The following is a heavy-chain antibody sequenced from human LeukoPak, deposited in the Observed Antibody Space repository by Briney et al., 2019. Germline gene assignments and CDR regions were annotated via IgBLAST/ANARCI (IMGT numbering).Heavy chain of an antibody. CDR1: GYTFTSSG. CDR3: ATLGYSYGTDY. D-gene: IGHD5-18*01. Sequence: GASVKVSCKASGYTFTSSGINWVRQAPGQGLEWMGWINPNSGGTNYAQKFQGRVTMTRDTSISTAYMELSRLRSDDTAVYYCATLGYSYGTDYWGQGTLVTVSS. J-gene: IGHJ4*02. V-gene: IGHV1-2*02. CDR2: INPNSGGT.